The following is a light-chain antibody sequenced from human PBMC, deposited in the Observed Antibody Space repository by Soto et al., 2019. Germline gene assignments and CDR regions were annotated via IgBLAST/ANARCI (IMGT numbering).Light chain of an antibody. J-gene: IGKJ4*01. CDR2: GAS. CDR1: QSVGST. V-gene: IGKV3-15*01. Sequence: EIVMTQSPATLSVSPGERATLSCRASQSVGSTFAWYQQKPGQAPRLLIYGASTRATGVPARFSGSGSGTEFTLTISSLRAEDLAVYYCQQYHDWPPLTFGGGTKVEIK. CDR3: QQYHDWPPLT.